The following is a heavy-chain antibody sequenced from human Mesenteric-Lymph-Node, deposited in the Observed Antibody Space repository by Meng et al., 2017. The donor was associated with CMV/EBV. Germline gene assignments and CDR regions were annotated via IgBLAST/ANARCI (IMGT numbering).Heavy chain of an antibody. V-gene: IGHV3-21*01. CDR1: GVTFSRYS. CDR3: VRDLGVSGTTDYFDY. J-gene: IGHJ4*02. CDR2: ISSSSSYI. Sequence: SGVTFSRYSINGVRQATGKGLEWVSSISSSSSYIYYADSVKGRFTISRDNAKNSLYLQMDSLRAEDTGVYYCVRDLGVSGTTDYFDYWGQGTLVTVSS. D-gene: IGHD1-7*01.